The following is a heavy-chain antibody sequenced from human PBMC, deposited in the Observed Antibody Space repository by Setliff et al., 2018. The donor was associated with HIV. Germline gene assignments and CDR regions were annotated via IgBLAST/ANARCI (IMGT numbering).Heavy chain of an antibody. Sequence: SEPRSLTCAVYGGSFRGYCWTWTRQPPGKGLVWVVEVNHNGNTNYHPSLKSRVTIAADTSKNQFSLKLTSVTAADRAVYYCARGTVITDFYDSSGSLDYWGQGTLVTVSS. CDR1: GGSFRGYC. V-gene: IGHV4-34*01. CDR2: VNHNGNT. J-gene: IGHJ4*02. CDR3: ARGTVITDFYDSSGSLDY. D-gene: IGHD3-22*01.